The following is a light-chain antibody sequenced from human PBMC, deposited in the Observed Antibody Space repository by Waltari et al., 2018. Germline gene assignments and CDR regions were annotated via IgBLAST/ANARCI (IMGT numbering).Light chain of an antibody. CDR2: EGS. CDR1: SSDVGSSNL. J-gene: IGLJ2*01. V-gene: IGLV2-23*01. Sequence: QSALTHPASVSGSPGQSITISCTGTSSDVGSSNLVSLYQQQPGKAPKLMIYEGSKRPSGVSNRFSGSKSGNTASLTISGLQAEDEADYYCCSYAGSSTLVVFGGGTKLTVL. CDR3: CSYAGSSTLVV.